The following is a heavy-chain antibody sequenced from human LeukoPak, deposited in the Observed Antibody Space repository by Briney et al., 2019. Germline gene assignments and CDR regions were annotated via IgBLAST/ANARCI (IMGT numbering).Heavy chain of an antibody. V-gene: IGHV3-48*02. D-gene: IGHD2-15*01. J-gene: IGHJ4*02. Sequence: GGSLRLSCVASGLTVSSYSMNWVRQAPGKGLEWVSYISSSSSTIYYADSVKGRFTISRDNAKNSLDLQMNSLRDEDTAVYYCARARASGRSGFDYWGQGTLVAVSS. CDR2: ISSSSSTI. CDR1: GLTVSSYS. CDR3: ARARASGRSGFDY.